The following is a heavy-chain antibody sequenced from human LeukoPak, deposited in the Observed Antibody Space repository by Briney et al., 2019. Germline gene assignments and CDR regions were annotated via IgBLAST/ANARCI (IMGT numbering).Heavy chain of an antibody. CDR1: GGSISSSSYY. V-gene: IGHV4-39*01. CDR3: ARHSHSSSYYWYFDL. D-gene: IGHD6-6*01. J-gene: IGHJ2*01. Sequence: PSETLSLTCTVSGGSISSSSYYWGWIRQPPGKGLEWIGSIYYSGSTYYNPSLKSRVTISVDTSKNQFSLKLSSVTAADTAVYYCARHSHSSSYYWYFDLWGRGTLVTVSS. CDR2: IYYSGST.